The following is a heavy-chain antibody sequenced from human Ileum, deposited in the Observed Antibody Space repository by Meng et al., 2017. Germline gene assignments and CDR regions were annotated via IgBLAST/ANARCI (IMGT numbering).Heavy chain of an antibody. CDR1: GFTFSDYY. J-gene: IGHJ4*02. CDR2: ISSSGSTI. D-gene: IGHD5-12*01. Sequence: QVLVDESGGWLVNHGGSLRRSLVASGFTFSDYYMSWISQAPGKGLEWVSYISSSGSTIYYADSVKGRFTISRDNAKNSLYLKMNSLRAEDTAVYYCAGGGGGYQSEYFNYWGQGTLVTVSS. CDR3: AGGGGGYQSEYFNY. V-gene: IGHV3-11*04.